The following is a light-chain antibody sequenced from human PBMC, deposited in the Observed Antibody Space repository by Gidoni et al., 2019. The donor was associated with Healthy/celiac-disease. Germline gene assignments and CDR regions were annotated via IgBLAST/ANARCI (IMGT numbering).Light chain of an antibody. J-gene: IGLJ2*01. V-gene: IGLV2-14*03. CDR3: SSYTSSSTT. CDR2: DVS. Sequence: QPASVSESPGQSITISCTGTSSDVGGYNYVSWYQQHPGKAPKLMIYDVSNRPSGVSNRFSGSKSGNTASLTISGLQAEDEADYYCSSYTSSSTTFGGGTKLTVL. CDR1: SSDVGGYNY.